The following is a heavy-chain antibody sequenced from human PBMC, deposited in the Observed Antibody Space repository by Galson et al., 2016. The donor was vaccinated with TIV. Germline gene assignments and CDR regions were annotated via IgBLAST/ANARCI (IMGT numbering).Heavy chain of an antibody. V-gene: IGHV6-1*01. Sequence: CAISGDSVSSNSACNWIRQSPSRGLEWLGRTYYRSKWYNDYALSVKSRITINPDTSKNQFSLQLNSMTPEDTAVYYCARDRTLPGDYYNGMDVGGQGTTVTASS. CDR1: GDSVSSNSA. J-gene: IGHJ6*02. D-gene: IGHD1/OR15-1a*01. CDR2: TYYRSKWYN. CDR3: ARDRTLPGDYYNGMDV.